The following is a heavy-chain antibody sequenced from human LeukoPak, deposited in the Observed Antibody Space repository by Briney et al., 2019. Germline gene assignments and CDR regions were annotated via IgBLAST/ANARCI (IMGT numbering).Heavy chain of an antibody. J-gene: IGHJ6*03. CDR3: ATMPQPPYYYYYYMDV. D-gene: IGHD1-14*01. CDR1: GFTFSSYA. CDR2: ISSSSSYI. Sequence: PGGSLRLSCAASGFTFSSYAMNWVRQAPGKGLEWVSSISSSSSYIYYADSVKGRFTIPRDNAKNSLYLQMNSLRAEDTAVYYCATMPQPPYYYYYYMDVWGKGTTVTVSS. V-gene: IGHV3-21*01.